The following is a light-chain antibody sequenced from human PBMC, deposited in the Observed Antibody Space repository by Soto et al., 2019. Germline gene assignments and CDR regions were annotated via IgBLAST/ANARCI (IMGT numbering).Light chain of an antibody. J-gene: IGKJ1*01. CDR2: GAS. CDR3: QQYGSSGT. Sequence: EIVLTQSPGTLSLSPGERATLSCRASQSVSNNYLAWYQQKPGQAPRRLIYGASNRATGIPDRFSGSGSGTDFTLTISRLEPADFAVYYCQQYGSSGTFGQGTKVEIK. CDR1: QSVSNNY. V-gene: IGKV3-20*01.